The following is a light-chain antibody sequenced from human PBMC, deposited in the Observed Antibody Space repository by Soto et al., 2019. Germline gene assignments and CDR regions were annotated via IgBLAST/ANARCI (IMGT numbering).Light chain of an antibody. Sequence: DIQMTQSPSTLSASVGDRVTITCLASQSISSWLAWDQQKPGKAPKLLIYKASSLESGVPSRFSGSGSGTEFTLTISSLQPDDFATYYCQQYNSYSLTFGQGTKVEIK. V-gene: IGKV1-5*03. CDR2: KAS. CDR1: QSISSW. CDR3: QQYNSYSLT. J-gene: IGKJ1*01.